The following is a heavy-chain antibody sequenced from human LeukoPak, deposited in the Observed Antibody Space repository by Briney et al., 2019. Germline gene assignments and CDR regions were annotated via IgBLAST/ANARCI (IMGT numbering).Heavy chain of an antibody. J-gene: IGHJ5*02. CDR2: IYYSGST. CDR1: GGSISSSSYY. V-gene: IGHV4-39*01. CDR3: ARLLDWFDP. Sequence: SETLSLTCTVSGGSISSSSYYWGWIRQPPGKGLEWIGSIYYSGSTYYNPSLKSRVTISVDTSKNQFSLKLSSVTAADTAVYYCARLLDWFDPWGQRTLVTVSS.